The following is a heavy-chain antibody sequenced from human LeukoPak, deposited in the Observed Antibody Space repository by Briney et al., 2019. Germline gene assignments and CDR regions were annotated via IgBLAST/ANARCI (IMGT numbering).Heavy chain of an antibody. V-gene: IGHV4-34*01. D-gene: IGHD2-2*01. CDR2: INHSGST. J-gene: IGHJ4*02. CDR3: ARAGYCSSTSCHHYFDY. CDR1: GGSFSGYY. Sequence: SETLSLTCAVYGGSFSGYYWSWIRQPPGKGLEWIGEINHSGSTNYNPSLKSRVTTSVDTSKNQFSLKLSSVTAADTAVYYCARAGYCSSTSCHHYFDYWGQGTLVTVSS.